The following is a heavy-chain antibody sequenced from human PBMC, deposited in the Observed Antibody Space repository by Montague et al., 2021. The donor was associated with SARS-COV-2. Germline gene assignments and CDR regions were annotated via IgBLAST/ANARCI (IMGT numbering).Heavy chain of an antibody. CDR1: GFTFSSYA. V-gene: IGHV3-23*03. D-gene: IGHD4-17*01. CDR2: IHSGGSST. CDR3: ATTTGLGS. J-gene: IGHJ5*02. Sequence: SLRLSCAASGFTFSSYAMSWVRQAPGKGLEWVSVIHSGGSSTYYADSVKGRFTISRDNSKNTLYLQMNSLRAEDTAVYYCATTTGLGSWGQGTLVTVSS.